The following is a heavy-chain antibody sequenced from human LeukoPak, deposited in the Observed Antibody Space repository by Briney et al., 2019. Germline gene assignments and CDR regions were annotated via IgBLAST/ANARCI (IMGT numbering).Heavy chain of an antibody. CDR3: AKKTRYCSGGSCYPPNGIY. V-gene: IGHV3-23*01. Sequence: PGGSLRLSCAASGFTFSSYAMSWVRQAPGKGLEWVSAISGSGGSTYYADSVKGRFTISRDNSKNTLYLQMNSLRAEDTAVYYCAKKTRYCSGGSCYPPNGIYWGQGTMVTVSS. CDR1: GFTFSSYA. J-gene: IGHJ3*01. CDR2: ISGSGGST. D-gene: IGHD2-15*01.